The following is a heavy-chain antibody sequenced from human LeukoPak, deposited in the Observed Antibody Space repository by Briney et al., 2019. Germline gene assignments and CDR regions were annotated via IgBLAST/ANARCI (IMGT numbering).Heavy chain of an antibody. CDR1: GFTFSSYS. V-gene: IGHV3-21*01. CDR3: ARAKRFSIAVAGPPGYYFDY. CDR2: ISSSSSYI. J-gene: IGHJ4*02. D-gene: IGHD6-19*01. Sequence: GGSLRLSCAASGFTFSSYSMNWVRQAPGKGLEWVSSISSSSSYIYYADSVKGRFTISRDNAKNSLYLQMNSLRAEDTAVYYCARAKRFSIAVAGPPGYYFDYWGQGTLVTVSS.